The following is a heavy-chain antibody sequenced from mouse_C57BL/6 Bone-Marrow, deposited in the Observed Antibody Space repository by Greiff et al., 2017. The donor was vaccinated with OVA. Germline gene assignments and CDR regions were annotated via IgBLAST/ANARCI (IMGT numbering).Heavy chain of an antibody. Sequence: EVMLVESGGGLVQPGGSMKLSCVASGFTFSNYWMNWVRQSPEKGLEWVAQIRLKSDNYATHYAESVKGRFTISRDDSKSSVYLQMNNLRAEDTGIYYCTIHYYGSSPYFDDWGQGTTLTVSS. V-gene: IGHV6-3*01. CDR1: GFTFSNYW. J-gene: IGHJ2*01. CDR3: TIHYYGSSPYFDD. D-gene: IGHD1-1*01. CDR2: IRLKSDNYAT.